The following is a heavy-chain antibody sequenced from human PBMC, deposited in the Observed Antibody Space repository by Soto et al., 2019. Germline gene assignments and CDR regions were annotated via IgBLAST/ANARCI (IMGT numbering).Heavy chain of an antibody. CDR1: GGSFSGYY. V-gene: IGHV4-34*01. Sequence: SETLSLTCAVYGGSFSGYYWSWIRQPPGKGLEWIGEINHSGSTNYNPSLKSRVTISVDTSKNQFSLKLSSVTAADTAVYYCARAVPRDYGDLANWFDPWGQGTLVTVSS. CDR2: INHSGST. J-gene: IGHJ5*02. CDR3: ARAVPRDYGDLANWFDP. D-gene: IGHD4-17*01.